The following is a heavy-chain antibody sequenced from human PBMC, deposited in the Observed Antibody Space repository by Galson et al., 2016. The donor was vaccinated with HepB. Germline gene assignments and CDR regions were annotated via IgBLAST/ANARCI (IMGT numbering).Heavy chain of an antibody. V-gene: IGHV3-11*01. Sequence: SLRLSCAASGFTFSDYYMSWIRQAPGKGLEWVSYISSTKNIIYYADSVKGRFTISRDNAKNSLYLQMNSLRAEDTAVYYCARSLGVYSSPIGWGQGTLVTVSS. J-gene: IGHJ4*02. CDR1: GFTFSDYY. CDR2: ISSTKNII. CDR3: ARSLGVYSSPIG. D-gene: IGHD6-19*01.